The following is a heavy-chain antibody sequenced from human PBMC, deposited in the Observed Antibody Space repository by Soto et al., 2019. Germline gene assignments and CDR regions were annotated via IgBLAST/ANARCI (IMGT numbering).Heavy chain of an antibody. D-gene: IGHD5-12*01. CDR3: ATARYGYKVRYYFYY. CDR1: GFTLEDYA. Sequence: PGGSLRSSFAASGFTLEDYAMHWVRQAPGKGLELVSGISWNSGSIGYADSVKGRFTISRDNAKNSLYLQMNSLRDEETALYYFATARYGYKVRYYFYYWGQ. CDR2: ISWNSGSI. V-gene: IGHV3-9*01. J-gene: IGHJ4*02.